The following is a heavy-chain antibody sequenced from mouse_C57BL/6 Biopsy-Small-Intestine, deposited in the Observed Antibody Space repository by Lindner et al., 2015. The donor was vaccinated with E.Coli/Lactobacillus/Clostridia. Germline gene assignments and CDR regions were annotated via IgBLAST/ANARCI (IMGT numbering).Heavy chain of an antibody. V-gene: IGHV1-9*01. Sequence: STKLNEKFKGKATFTADTSSNTAYMQLSSLTTEDSAIYYCARSITTVVATGDYWGQGTTLTVSS. J-gene: IGHJ2*01. CDR2: ST. CDR3: ARSITTVVATGDY. D-gene: IGHD1-1*01.